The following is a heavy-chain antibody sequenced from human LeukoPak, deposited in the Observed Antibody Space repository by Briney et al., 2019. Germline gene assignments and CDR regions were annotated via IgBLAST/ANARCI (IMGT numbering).Heavy chain of an antibody. J-gene: IGHJ4*02. V-gene: IGHV3-23*01. CDR3: AKATSGYSSGWYGSGDCYSD. CDR1: GFTFSSYA. Sequence: GGSLRLSCAASGFTFSSYAMSWVRQAPGKGLEWVSAISGSGGSTYYADSVKGRFTISRDNSKNTLYLQMNSLRAEDTAVYYCAKATSGYSSGWYGSGDCYSDWGQGTLVTVSS. CDR2: ISGSGGST. D-gene: IGHD6-19*01.